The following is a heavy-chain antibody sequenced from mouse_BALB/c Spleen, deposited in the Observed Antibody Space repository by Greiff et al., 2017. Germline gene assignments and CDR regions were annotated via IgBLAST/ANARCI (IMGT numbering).Heavy chain of an antibody. Sequence: VHVKQSGAELVKPGASVKLSCTASGFNIKDTYMHWVKQRPEQGLEWIGRIDPANGNTKYDPKFQGKATITADTSSNTAYLQLSSLTSEDTAVYYCARDYYWLAYWGQGTLVTVSA. CDR2: IDPANGNT. D-gene: IGHD1-1*01. V-gene: IGHV14-3*02. CDR3: ARDYYWLAY. J-gene: IGHJ3*01. CDR1: GFNIKDTY.